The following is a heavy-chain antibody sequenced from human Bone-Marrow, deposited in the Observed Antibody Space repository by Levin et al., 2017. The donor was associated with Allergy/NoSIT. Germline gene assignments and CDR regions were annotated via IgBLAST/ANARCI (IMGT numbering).Heavy chain of an antibody. CDR1: GYTFTGYY. V-gene: IGHV1-2*04. Sequence: ASVKVSCKASGYTFTGYYLHWVRQAPGQGLEWMGWINPNTGGTNYALKFQGSVTMTRDTSINTAYMELTRLTSGDTAVYYCARAGVGNDYSYYYAMDVWGQGTPVTVSS. CDR2: INPNTGGT. CDR3: ARAGVGNDYSYYYAMDV. J-gene: IGHJ6*02. D-gene: IGHD1-14*01.